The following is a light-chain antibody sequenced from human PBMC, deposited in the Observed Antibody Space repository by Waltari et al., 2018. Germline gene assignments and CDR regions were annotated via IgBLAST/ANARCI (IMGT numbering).Light chain of an antibody. Sequence: IQMTQSPPSLSASVGDTVTITCRASQSLNTYLNWYQQKPGKAPKLLIYDVSSLQSGVPSRVSGSGSGTDFTRTISSLQPEDFATYYCQQSYSTPRTFGHWTKVEI. J-gene: IGKJ1*01. CDR3: QQSYSTPRT. CDR2: DVS. CDR1: QSLNTY. V-gene: IGKV1-39*01.